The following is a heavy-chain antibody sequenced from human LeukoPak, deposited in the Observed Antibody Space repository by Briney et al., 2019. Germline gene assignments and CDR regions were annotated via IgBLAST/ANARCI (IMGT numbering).Heavy chain of an antibody. CDR2: IIPIFGTA. CDR3: ARDLNYYDSSGYYYDRDGFD. V-gene: IGHV1-69*05. Sequence: GASVKVSCKASGGTFSSYAISWVRQAPGQGLEWMGRIIPIFGTANYAQKFQGRVTITTDESTSTAYMELSSLRPEDTAVYYCARDLNYYDSSGYYYDRDGFDWGQGTLVTVSS. D-gene: IGHD3-22*01. CDR1: GGTFSSYA. J-gene: IGHJ4*02.